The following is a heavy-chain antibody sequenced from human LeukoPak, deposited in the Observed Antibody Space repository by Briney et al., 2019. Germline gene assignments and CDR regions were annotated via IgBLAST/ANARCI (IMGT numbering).Heavy chain of an antibody. D-gene: IGHD2-15*01. CDR3: ARGPYCSGGSCYVFFDYYYYMDV. CDR2: IYYSGST. CDR1: GGSISSYY. Sequence: SETLSLTCTVSGGSISSYYWSWIRQPPGKGLEWIGYIYYSGSTNYNPSLKSRVTISVDTSKNQFSLKLSSVTAADTAVYYCARGPYCSGGSCYVFFDYYYYMDVWGKGTTVTVSS. V-gene: IGHV4-59*12. J-gene: IGHJ6*03.